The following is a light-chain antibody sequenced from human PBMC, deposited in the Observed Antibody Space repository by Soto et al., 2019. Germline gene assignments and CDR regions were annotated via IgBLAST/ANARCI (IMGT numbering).Light chain of an antibody. J-gene: IGKJ5*01. Sequence: DIQITQSPSSLSASVGDRVTITCRAGQSISSFLNWYQQKPGKAPKLLIFGASTLQSGVPSRFSGSGSGTDFTLSISSLQPEDFATYYCQQSYSTPITFGQGTRLEIK. V-gene: IGKV1-39*01. CDR1: QSISSF. CDR2: GAS. CDR3: QQSYSTPIT.